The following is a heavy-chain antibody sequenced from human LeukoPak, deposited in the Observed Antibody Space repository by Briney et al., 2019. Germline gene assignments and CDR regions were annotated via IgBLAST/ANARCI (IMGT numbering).Heavy chain of an antibody. CDR2: IKSKGGGGTT. J-gene: IGHJ4*02. V-gene: IGHV3-15*01. CDR3: TTDLPTLGSGEMDY. D-gene: IGHD3-10*01. Sequence: GGSLRLSCAAAGFTLTNAWMSWVRQAPGKGLEWVGRIKSKGGGGTTDYAAPVKGRFTISRDDSKNTLYLQMNSLKTEDTAVYYCTTDLPTLGSGEMDYWGQGTLVTVSS. CDR1: GFTLTNAW.